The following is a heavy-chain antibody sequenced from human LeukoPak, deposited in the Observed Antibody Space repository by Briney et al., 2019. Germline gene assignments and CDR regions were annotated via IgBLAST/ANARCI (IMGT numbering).Heavy chain of an antibody. Sequence: GGSLILSCAASGFTFYNYAMSWVRQAPGTGLEWVSTIIYSGSSTYYADSVRGRFTISRDNSKNTLYLQMDSLRAEDTAIYYCAKVPYSDYGSGRPPFMDVWGQGTTVAVSS. CDR1: GFTFYNYA. CDR3: AKVPYSDYGSGRPPFMDV. V-gene: IGHV3-23*01. CDR2: IIYSGSST. D-gene: IGHD3-10*01. J-gene: IGHJ6*02.